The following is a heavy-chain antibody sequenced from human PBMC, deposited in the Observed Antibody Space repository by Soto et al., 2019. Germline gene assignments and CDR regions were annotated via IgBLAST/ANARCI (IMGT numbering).Heavy chain of an antibody. Sequence: QVQLQESGPGLVKPSQTLSLTCTVSGGSINSGGYYWSWIRQHPGKGLEWIGYIYYSGSNYYNPSLKSRVTISVDTSKNQFPLTLSSVTAADTAVYYCARVGRTTDDQYFYYWGQGTLVTVSS. J-gene: IGHJ4*02. CDR1: GGSINSGGYY. D-gene: IGHD4-17*01. CDR2: IYYSGSN. V-gene: IGHV4-31*03. CDR3: ARVGRTTDDQYFYY.